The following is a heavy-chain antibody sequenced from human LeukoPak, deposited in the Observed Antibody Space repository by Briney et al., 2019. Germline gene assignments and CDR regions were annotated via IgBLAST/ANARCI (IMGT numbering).Heavy chain of an antibody. CDR3: AKDLLRTMVRGVMYFDY. CDR2: ISYDGSNK. D-gene: IGHD3-10*01. V-gene: IGHV3-30*18. Sequence: GRSLRLSCAASGFTFSSYGMHWVRQAPGKGLEWVAVISYDGSNKYYADSVKGRFTISRDNSKNTLYLQMNSLRAEDTAVYNCAKDLLRTMVRGVMYFDYWGQGTLVTVSS. CDR1: GFTFSSYG. J-gene: IGHJ4*02.